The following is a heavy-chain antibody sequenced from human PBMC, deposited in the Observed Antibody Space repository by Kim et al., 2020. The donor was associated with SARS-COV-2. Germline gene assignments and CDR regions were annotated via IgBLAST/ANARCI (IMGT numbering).Heavy chain of an antibody. J-gene: IGHJ4*02. Sequence: YKADSRKGRFTISRDNSKNTLYLQMNSLRAEDTAVYYCAKEVAAHGGYDYWGQGTLVTVSS. CDR3: AKEVAAHGGYDY. D-gene: IGHD2-15*01. V-gene: IGHV3-23*03.